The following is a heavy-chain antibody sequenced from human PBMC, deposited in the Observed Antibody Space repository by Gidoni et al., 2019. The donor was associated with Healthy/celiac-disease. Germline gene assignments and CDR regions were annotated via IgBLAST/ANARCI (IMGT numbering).Heavy chain of an antibody. J-gene: IGHJ3*02. Sequence: EVQLVESGGGLSKPGGSLRLAGSASGLPFRSSSMNWVRQAPGKGLEWVSSSSSSSSYIYYADSVKGRFTITRDNAKNSLYLQMNSLRAEDTAVYYCARDQVGTTQYAFDIWGQGTMVTVSS. CDR1: GLPFRSSS. V-gene: IGHV3-21*01. D-gene: IGHD1-1*01. CDR2: SSSSSSYI. CDR3: ARDQVGTTQYAFDI.